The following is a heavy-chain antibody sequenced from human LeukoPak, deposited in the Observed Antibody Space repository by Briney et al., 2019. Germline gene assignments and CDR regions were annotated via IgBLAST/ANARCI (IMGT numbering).Heavy chain of an antibody. Sequence: SETLSLTCTASGGSISTYYWTWIRQPPGKGLEGIGYIYYSGSTNYNPSLKSRVTISVDTSKNQFSLKLTSLSAADTAVYYCARGVRAGPFDVWGQGTMVTVSS. CDR1: GGSISTYY. CDR2: IYYSGST. J-gene: IGHJ3*01. V-gene: IGHV4-59*01. CDR3: ARGVRAGPFDV.